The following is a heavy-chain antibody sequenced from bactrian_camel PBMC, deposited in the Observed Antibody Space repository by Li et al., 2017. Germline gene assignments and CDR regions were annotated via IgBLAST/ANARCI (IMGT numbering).Heavy chain of an antibody. V-gene: IGHV3S31*01. CDR3: AASGGAWAHGY. J-gene: IGHJ6*01. Sequence: VQLVESGGGLVQAGGSLRLSCIVSGLTFSGYVMGWFRQAPGKEREGVATIYPGTGTTYYADSAKGRFTIVRDSAKNTLYLQLNSLKTEDTAMYYCAASGGAWAHGYWGQGTQVTVS. CDR2: IYPGTGTT. CDR1: GLTFSGYV. D-gene: IGHD2*01.